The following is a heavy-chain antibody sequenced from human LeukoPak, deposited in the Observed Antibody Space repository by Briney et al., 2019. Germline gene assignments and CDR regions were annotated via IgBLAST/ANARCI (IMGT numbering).Heavy chain of an antibody. D-gene: IGHD4-17*01. Sequence: AVKVSCKASGGTFSSYAISWVRLAPGQGLEWMGRVIPILGIAKYAQKFQGRVTITADKSTSTAYMELSSLRSEDTAVYYCARGAPPLHDYGDPWGYWGQGTQVIVSS. V-gene: IGHV1-69*04. CDR3: ARGAPPLHDYGDPWGY. CDR2: VIPILGIA. J-gene: IGHJ4*02. CDR1: GGTFSSYA.